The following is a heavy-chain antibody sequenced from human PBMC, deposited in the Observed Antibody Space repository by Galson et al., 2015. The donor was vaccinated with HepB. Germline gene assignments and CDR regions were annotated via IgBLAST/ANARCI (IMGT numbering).Heavy chain of an antibody. CDR3: ATIHSSGWYFGAFDI. Sequence: SVKVSCKVSGYTLTELSMHWVRQAPGKGLEWMGGFDPEDGETIYAQKFQGRVTMTEDTSTDTAYMELSSLRSEDTAVYYCATIHSSGWYFGAFDIWGQGTMVTVSS. CDR2: FDPEDGET. D-gene: IGHD6-19*01. J-gene: IGHJ3*02. V-gene: IGHV1-24*01. CDR1: GYTLTELS.